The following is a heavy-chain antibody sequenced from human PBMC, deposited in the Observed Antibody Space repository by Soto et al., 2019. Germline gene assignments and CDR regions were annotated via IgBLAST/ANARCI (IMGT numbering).Heavy chain of an antibody. V-gene: IGHV3-48*03. Sequence: EVQLVESGGGLVQPGGSLRLSCAASGFTFSSYEMNWVRQAPGKGLEWVSDITSTGSTRYYADSVKGRFTISRDNAKNSLYLQTNSLRAEDTAVYYCARGYCTSSACHWNFDYWGQGTLVTVSS. CDR2: ITSTGSTR. CDR1: GFTFSSYE. J-gene: IGHJ4*02. D-gene: IGHD2-8*02. CDR3: ARGYCTSSACHWNFDY.